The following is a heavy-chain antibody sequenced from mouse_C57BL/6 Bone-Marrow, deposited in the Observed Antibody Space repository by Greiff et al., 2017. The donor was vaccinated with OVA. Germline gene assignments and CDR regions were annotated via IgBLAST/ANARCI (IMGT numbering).Heavy chain of an antibody. V-gene: IGHV1-55*01. CDR2: IYPGSGST. CDR3: ARDGTTVVARKFAY. D-gene: IGHD1-1*01. Sequence: QVQLQQPGAELVKPGASVKMSCKASGYTFTSYWITWVKQRPGQGLEWIGDIYPGSGSTNYNEKFKSKATLTVDTSSSTAYMQRSSLTSEDSAVYYCARDGTTVVARKFAYWGQGTLVTVSA. CDR1: GYTFTSYW. J-gene: IGHJ3*01.